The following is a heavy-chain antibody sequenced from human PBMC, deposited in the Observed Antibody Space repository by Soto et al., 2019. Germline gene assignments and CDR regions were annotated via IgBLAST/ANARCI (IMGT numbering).Heavy chain of an antibody. V-gene: IGHV1-18*04. CDR3: ARIVGARVSGP. D-gene: IGHD1-26*01. CDR2: ISSYNVNT. Sequence: ASVKVSCKASGYTFTSYGISWVRQAPGQGLEWMGWISSYNVNTNYAQKVRGRVTMTTDTSTSTAYMELRGLTSDDTAVYYCARIVGARVSGPWGQGTLVTVSS. J-gene: IGHJ5*02. CDR1: GYTFTSYG.